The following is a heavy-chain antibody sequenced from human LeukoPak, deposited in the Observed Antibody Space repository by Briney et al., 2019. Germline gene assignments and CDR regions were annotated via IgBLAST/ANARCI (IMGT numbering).Heavy chain of an antibody. Sequence: GSLRLSCAASGFTFRSYVMIWVRQAPGKGLEWIGSIYYSGSTYYNPSLNSRVTISVDTSKNQFSLKLSSVTAADTAVYYCTRSGTMVVMRPMYYWGQGTLVTVSS. CDR3: TRSGTMVVMRPMYY. J-gene: IGHJ4*02. D-gene: IGHD4-23*01. CDR1: GFTFRSYV. V-gene: IGHV4-39*01. CDR2: IYYSGST.